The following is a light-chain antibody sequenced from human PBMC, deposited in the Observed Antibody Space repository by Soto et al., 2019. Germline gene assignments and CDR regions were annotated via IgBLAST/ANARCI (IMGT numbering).Light chain of an antibody. V-gene: IGKV1-27*01. CDR2: SAS. Sequence: DIQMTQSPSSLSASVGDRVTITCRASQGISNFVAWYQQKPGKAPNLLIYSASTLQSGVPSRFSGSGSGTDFPPTISLLQPEYVATYYCQKYNSAPLTFGGGTKVEI. CDR1: QGISNF. CDR3: QKYNSAPLT. J-gene: IGKJ4*01.